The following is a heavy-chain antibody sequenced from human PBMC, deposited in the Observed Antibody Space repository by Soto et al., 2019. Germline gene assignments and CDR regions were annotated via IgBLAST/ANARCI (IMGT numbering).Heavy chain of an antibody. D-gene: IGHD2-2*01. Sequence: QVQLVQSGAEVKKPGSSVKVSCRASGGAFSTYTISWVRQAPGQGLEWMGRIIPILGIANYAQKFQGILTITEDNSTSRAYMELSGLRSDDTAVYYCAGDKACSSTTCYGHPDYWGQGTHVTVCS. J-gene: IGHJ4*02. CDR2: IIPILGIA. CDR1: GGAFSTYT. CDR3: AGDKACSSTTCYGHPDY. V-gene: IGHV1-69*08.